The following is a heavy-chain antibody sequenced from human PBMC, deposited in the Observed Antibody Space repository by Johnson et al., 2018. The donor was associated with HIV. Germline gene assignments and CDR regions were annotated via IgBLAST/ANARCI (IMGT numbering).Heavy chain of an antibody. CDR2: IYSGGST. V-gene: IGHV3-66*01. CDR3: ARGGGTYAFDI. Sequence: VQLVESGGGLVQPGGSLRLSCAASGFTFSLYNMNWVRQAPGKGLEWVSVIYSGGSTYYADSVKGRFTIPRDNSKNTLYLQMNSLRAEDTAVYYCARGGGTYAFDIWGQGTMVTVSS. CDR1: GFTFSLYN. D-gene: IGHD1-26*01. J-gene: IGHJ3*02.